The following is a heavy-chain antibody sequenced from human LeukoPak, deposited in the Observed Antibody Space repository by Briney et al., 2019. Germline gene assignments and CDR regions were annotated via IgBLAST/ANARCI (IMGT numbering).Heavy chain of an antibody. CDR3: AKDMYSSGWPSAY. CDR2: ISASGGGT. J-gene: IGHJ4*02. CDR1: GFTFSNYA. V-gene: IGHV3-23*01. D-gene: IGHD6-19*01. Sequence: PGGSLRLSCAASGFTFSNYAMNWVRQTPGKGLEWVSVISASGGGTYHADSVKGRFTISRDNSKNTLYLQMNSLRAEDTAVYYCAKDMYSSGWPSAYWGQGTLVTVSS.